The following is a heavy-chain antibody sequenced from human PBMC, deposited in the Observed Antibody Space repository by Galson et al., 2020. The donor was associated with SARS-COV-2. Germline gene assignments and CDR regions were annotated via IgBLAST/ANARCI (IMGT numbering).Heavy chain of an antibody. D-gene: IGHD3-16*01. V-gene: IGHV1-18*04. CDR1: GYKVTNYG. CDR3: AREGKRVNIYDYYLDY. J-gene: IGHJ4*02. Sequence: GESLKISCKASGYKVTNYGISWVRQAPGDGLEWIGWINSYNTNTDYAREFRGRVSMTADISTGTVYMELSGLKSDDTAVYFCAREGKRVNIYDYYLDYWGQGTLVTVSS. CDR2: INSYNTNT.